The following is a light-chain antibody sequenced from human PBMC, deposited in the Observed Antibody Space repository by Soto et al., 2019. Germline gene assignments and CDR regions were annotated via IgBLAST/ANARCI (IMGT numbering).Light chain of an antibody. CDR2: EVS. CDR3: KHYNIYPRA. Sequence: DIQMTQSPSALSASVGDTVTITCRASQSVSGWLAWYQKKPGKAPKLLIYEVSAWPRGVPPGLSASGSGKEFTLTISSRQPNNFATNNGKHYNIYPRAFGKGTKV. V-gene: IGKV1-5*01. J-gene: IGKJ1*01. CDR1: QSVSGW.